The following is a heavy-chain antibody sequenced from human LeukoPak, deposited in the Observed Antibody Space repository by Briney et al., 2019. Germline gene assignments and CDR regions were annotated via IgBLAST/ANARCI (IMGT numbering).Heavy chain of an antibody. D-gene: IGHD2-15*01. CDR1: GFTFSSYW. CDR2: INSDGRST. V-gene: IGHV3-74*01. CDR3: ARDCSGGSCYSDAFDI. J-gene: IGHJ3*02. Sequence: PGGSLRLSCAASGFTFSSYWMHWVRQAPGKGLVWVSRINSDGRSTSYADSVKGRFTISRDNAKNTLYLQMNSLRAEDTAVYYCARDCSGGSCYSDAFDIWGQGTMVTVSS.